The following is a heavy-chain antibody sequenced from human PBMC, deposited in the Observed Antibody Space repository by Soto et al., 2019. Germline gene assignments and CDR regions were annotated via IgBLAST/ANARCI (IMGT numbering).Heavy chain of an antibody. CDR3: ASVKMVVTGTWSH. CDR2: ISGYNGDT. D-gene: IGHD2-21*02. V-gene: IGHV1-18*04. J-gene: IGHJ4*02. Sequence: QVQLVQSGAEVKKPGASVQVSCKASGYSFSSFGSSWVRQAPGQGLEWLGWISGYNGDTKYAQKFQDRVAMTTDTATTTASMELRTLRYDDTAVYYCASVKMVVTGTWSHWGQGTLVTVSS. CDR1: GYSFSSFG.